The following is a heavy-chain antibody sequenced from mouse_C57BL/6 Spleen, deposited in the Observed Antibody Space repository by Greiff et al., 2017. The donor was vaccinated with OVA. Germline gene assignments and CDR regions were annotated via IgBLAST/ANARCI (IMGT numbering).Heavy chain of an antibody. Sequence: QVQLQQSGPELVKPGASVKISCKASGYAFSSSWMNWVKQRPGKGLECIGRIYPGDGDTTYNGKFKGKATLTADKTSSTAYMQLSSLTSEDSAVYFCAREGYPYGGYYFDYWGQGTTLTGSS. CDR2: IYPGDGDT. D-gene: IGHD1-1*01. CDR1: GYAFSSSW. CDR3: AREGYPYGGYYFDY. J-gene: IGHJ2*01. V-gene: IGHV1-82*01.